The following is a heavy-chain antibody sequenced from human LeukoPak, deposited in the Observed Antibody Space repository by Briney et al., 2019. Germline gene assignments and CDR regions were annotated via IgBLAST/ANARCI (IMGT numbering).Heavy chain of an antibody. J-gene: IGHJ1*01. CDR3: ASPGGDYGVPRTPEYIQH. Sequence: ASVKVSCKASGYTFTSYYMHWVRQAPGQGLEWMGIINPSGSTSYAQKFQGRVTMTRDMSTSTVYMELSSLRYEDTAVYYCASPGGDYGVPRTPEYIQHWGQGTLVIVSS. V-gene: IGHV1-46*01. CDR1: GYTFTSYY. CDR2: INPSGST. D-gene: IGHD4/OR15-4a*01.